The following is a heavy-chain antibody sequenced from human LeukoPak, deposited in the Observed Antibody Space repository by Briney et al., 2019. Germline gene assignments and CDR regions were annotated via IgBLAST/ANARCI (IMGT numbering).Heavy chain of an antibody. CDR1: GYTFTSYG. D-gene: IGHD3-22*01. CDR2: ISAYNGNT. J-gene: IGHJ5*02. V-gene: IGHV1-18*01. Sequence: ASVKVSRKASGYTFTSYGISWVRQAPGQGLEWMGWISAYNGNTNYAQKLQGRVTMTTDTSTSTAYMELRSLRSDDTAVYYCARVRYYGSSGSLNWFDPWGQGTLVTVSS. CDR3: ARVRYYGSSGSLNWFDP.